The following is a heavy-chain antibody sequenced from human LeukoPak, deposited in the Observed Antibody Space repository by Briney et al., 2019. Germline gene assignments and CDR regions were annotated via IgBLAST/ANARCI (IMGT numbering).Heavy chain of an antibody. CDR3: ATDPTRYYYYGMDV. D-gene: IGHD2-15*01. V-gene: IGHV3-9*01. CDR2: ISWNSGSI. CDR1: GFTFSSYG. Sequence: GGSPRLSCAASGFTFSSYGMHWVRQAPGKGLEWVSGISWNSGSIGYADSVKGRFTISRDNAKNSLYLQMNSLRAEDTALYYCATDPTRYYYYGMDVWGQGTTVTVS. J-gene: IGHJ6*02.